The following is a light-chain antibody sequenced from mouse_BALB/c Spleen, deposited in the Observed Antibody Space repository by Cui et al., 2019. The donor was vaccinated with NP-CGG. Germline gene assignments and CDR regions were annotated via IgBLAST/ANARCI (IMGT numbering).Light chain of an antibody. J-gene: IGLJ1*01. CDR2: GTN. CDR3: ALWYSNHWV. V-gene: IGLV1*01. CDR1: TGAVTTSNY. Sequence: TLESLLTTSPGETLTLTCRSSTGAVTTSNYANWVQEKPDHLFTGLIGGTNNRVPGVPARFSGSLIGDKAALTITGAQTEDEAIYFCALWYSNHWVFGGGTKLTVL.